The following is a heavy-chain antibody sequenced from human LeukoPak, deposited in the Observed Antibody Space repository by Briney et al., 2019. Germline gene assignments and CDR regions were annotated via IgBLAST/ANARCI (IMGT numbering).Heavy chain of an antibody. V-gene: IGHV3-23*01. D-gene: IGHD6-13*01. CDR3: AKVMAAAGTWFFDY. CDR2: ARASGGIT. Sequence: GGSLRLSCVASGFTFTSYAMSWVGQAPGKGLESVSTARASGGITYYADSVKGRFTISRDSSKNTLHLQMNSLRAEDTAVYYCAKVMAAAGTWFFDYWSQGTLVTVSS. J-gene: IGHJ4*02. CDR1: GFTFTSYA.